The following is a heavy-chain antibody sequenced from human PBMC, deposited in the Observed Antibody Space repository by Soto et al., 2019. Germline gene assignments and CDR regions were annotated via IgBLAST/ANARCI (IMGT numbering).Heavy chain of an antibody. CDR3: ASPFPYCGGDCTFDY. V-gene: IGHV1-69*13. D-gene: IGHD2-21*02. CDR2: IIPIFGTA. Sequence: SVKVSCKASGGTFSSYAISWVRQAPGQGLEWMGGIIPIFGTANYAQKFQGRVTITADESTSTAYMELSSLRSEDTAVYYCASPFPYCGGDCTFDYWGQGTLVTVSS. CDR1: GGTFSSYA. J-gene: IGHJ4*02.